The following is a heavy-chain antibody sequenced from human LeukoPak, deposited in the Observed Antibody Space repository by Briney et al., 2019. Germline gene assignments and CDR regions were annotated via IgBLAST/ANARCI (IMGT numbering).Heavy chain of an antibody. CDR3: ARAPGQWLVDGMDV. CDR2: IIPILGIA. CDR1: GDTFSSYA. V-gene: IGHV1-69*04. J-gene: IGHJ6*02. D-gene: IGHD6-19*01. Sequence: SVKVSCKASGDTFSSYAISWVRQAPGQGLEWMGRIIPILGIANYAQKFQGRVTITADKSTSTAYMELSSLRSEDTAVYYCARAPGQWLVDGMDVWGQGTTVTVSS.